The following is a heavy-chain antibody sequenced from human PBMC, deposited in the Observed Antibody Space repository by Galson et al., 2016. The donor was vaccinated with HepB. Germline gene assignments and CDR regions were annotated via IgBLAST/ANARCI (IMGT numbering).Heavy chain of an antibody. CDR2: IYNSGST. Sequence: SETLSPTCTVSGGSVSRINHFWTWIRQPPGKGLEWIGYIYNSGSTNYNAPLRSRVTILVDKSKNQFSLKLNSVTAADTAVYYCARYSNYGDYGYFDYWGQGTLVTVSS. CDR1: GGSVSRINHF. J-gene: IGHJ4*02. CDR3: ARYSNYGDYGYFDY. D-gene: IGHD4-17*01. V-gene: IGHV4-61*01.